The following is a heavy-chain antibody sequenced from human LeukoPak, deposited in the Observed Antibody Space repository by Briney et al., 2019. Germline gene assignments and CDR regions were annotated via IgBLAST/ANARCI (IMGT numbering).Heavy chain of an antibody. D-gene: IGHD6-13*01. V-gene: IGHV3-7*01. CDR3: ARDGLPAAGDY. J-gene: IGHJ4*02. Sequence: GGSLRLSCAASVFTFSNYLITWVDQAPGKEVNWGANIKHDGSEKYYVDSVKGPFTISRDNAKNSLSLQMNSMRAEDTAVYYCARDGLPAAGDYWGQGTLVTVSS. CDR1: VFTFSNYL. CDR2: IKHDGSEK.